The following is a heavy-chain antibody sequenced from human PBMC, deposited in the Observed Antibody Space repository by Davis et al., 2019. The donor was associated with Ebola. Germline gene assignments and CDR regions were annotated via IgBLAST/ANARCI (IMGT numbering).Heavy chain of an antibody. D-gene: IGHD2-2*01. Sequence: GESLKISCAASGFTFSSYSMNWVRQAPGKGLEWVSYISSSSSTIYYADSVKGRFTISRDNAKNSLYLQMNSLRDEDTAVYYCARAGDIVVVPDLNWFDPWGQGTLVTVSS. V-gene: IGHV3-48*02. CDR3: ARAGDIVVVPDLNWFDP. J-gene: IGHJ5*02. CDR1: GFTFSSYS. CDR2: ISSSSSTI.